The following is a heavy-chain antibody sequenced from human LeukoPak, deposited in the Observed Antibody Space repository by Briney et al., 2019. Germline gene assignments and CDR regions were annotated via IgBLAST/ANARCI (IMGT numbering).Heavy chain of an antibody. CDR1: SFTFNSYA. Sequence: GGSLRLSCAASSFTFNSYAMHWVRQAPGKGLEWVAVISYDGSNKYYTDSVKGGFTISRDNSKNTLYLQMNSLRAEDTAVYYCARDSAPRPGVANYFDYWGQGTLVTVSS. J-gene: IGHJ4*02. D-gene: IGHD2-15*01. V-gene: IGHV3-30-3*01. CDR2: ISYDGSNK. CDR3: ARDSAPRPGVANYFDY.